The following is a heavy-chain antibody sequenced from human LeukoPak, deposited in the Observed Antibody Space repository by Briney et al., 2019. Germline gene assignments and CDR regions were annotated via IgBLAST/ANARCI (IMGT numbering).Heavy chain of an antibody. CDR3: ARDSSGWSGFDY. Sequence: SETLSLTCTVSGGSITSFYWGWIRQPPGKGLEWIGSIYYSGSTFYNPSLKSRVTISLDTSKNQFSLRLSSVTAADTAVYYCARDSSGWSGFDYWGQRTLGTVSS. CDR2: IYYSGST. D-gene: IGHD6-19*01. J-gene: IGHJ4*02. CDR1: GGSITSFY. V-gene: IGHV4-39*02.